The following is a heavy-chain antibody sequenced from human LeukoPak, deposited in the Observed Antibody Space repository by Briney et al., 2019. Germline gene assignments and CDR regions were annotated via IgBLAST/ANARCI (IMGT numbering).Heavy chain of an antibody. Sequence: GGSLRLSCAASGFTFSSYAMSWVRQAPGKGLEWVSAISGSGGSTYYADSVKGRFTISRDNSKNTLYLQMNSLRAEDTAVYYCAKDRVGSQLERPGWFDPWDQGTLVTVSS. CDR2: ISGSGGST. CDR3: AKDRVGSQLERPGWFDP. CDR1: GFTFSSYA. V-gene: IGHV3-23*01. J-gene: IGHJ5*02. D-gene: IGHD1-1*01.